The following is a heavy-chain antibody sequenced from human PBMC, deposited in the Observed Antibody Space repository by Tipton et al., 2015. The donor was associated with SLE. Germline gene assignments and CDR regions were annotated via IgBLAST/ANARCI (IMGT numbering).Heavy chain of an antibody. CDR1: GGSISSGGYY. V-gene: IGHV4-31*03. CDR3: ARRDYDFWSGYYPFDY. Sequence: TLSLTCTVSGGSISSGGYYWSWIRQHPGKGLEWIGYIYYSGSTYYNPSLKSRVTISVDTSKNQFSLKLSSVTAADTAVYYCARRDYDFWSGYYPFDYWGQGTLVTVSS. D-gene: IGHD3-3*01. J-gene: IGHJ4*02. CDR2: IYYSGST.